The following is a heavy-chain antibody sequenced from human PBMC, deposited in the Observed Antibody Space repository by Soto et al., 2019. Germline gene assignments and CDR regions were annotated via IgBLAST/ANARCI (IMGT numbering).Heavy chain of an antibody. CDR1: GGTFSSYA. J-gene: IGHJ4*02. CDR2: IIPIFGTA. Sequence: SVKVSCKASGGTFSSYAISWVRQAPGQGLEWMGGIIPIFGTANYAQKFQGRVTMTRNTSISTAYMELSSLRSEDTAVYYCARGVDFWSGYLVYYFDYWGQGTLVTVSS. D-gene: IGHD3-3*01. V-gene: IGHV1-69*05. CDR3: ARGVDFWSGYLVYYFDY.